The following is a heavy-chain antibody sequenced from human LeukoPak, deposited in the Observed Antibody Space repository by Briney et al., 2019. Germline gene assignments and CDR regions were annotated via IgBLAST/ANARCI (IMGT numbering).Heavy chain of an antibody. CDR2: IYYSGST. CDR1: GGSISSYY. Sequence: SETLSLTCTVSGGSISSYYWSWIRQPPGKGLEWIGYIYYSGSTNYNPSLKSRVTISVDTSKNQFSLKLSSVTAADTAVYYCARHSVYDYNYPYYFDYWGQGTLVTVSS. D-gene: IGHD5-24*01. J-gene: IGHJ4*02. V-gene: IGHV4-59*08. CDR3: ARHSVYDYNYPYYFDY.